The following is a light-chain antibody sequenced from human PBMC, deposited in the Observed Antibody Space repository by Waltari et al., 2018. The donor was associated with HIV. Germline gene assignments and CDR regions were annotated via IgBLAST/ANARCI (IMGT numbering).Light chain of an antibody. CDR3: SSYTSSSTRV. V-gene: IGLV2-14*01. J-gene: IGLJ3*02. Sequence: QSALTQPASVSGSPGQSLTISCTGTSSDAGGYNYVSWYQQHPGKAPKLMIYEVSNRPSGVSNRFSGSKSGNTASLTISGLQAEDEADYYCSSYTSSSTRVFGGGTNLTVL. CDR1: SSDAGGYNY. CDR2: EVS.